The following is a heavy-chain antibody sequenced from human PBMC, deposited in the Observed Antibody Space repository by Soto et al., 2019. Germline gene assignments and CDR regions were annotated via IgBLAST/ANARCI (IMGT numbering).Heavy chain of an antibody. V-gene: IGHV3-53*04. D-gene: IGHD6-13*01. Sequence: GGSLRISCAASGYTVCSNYMSWVRQDPGKGLEWVSVIYSGGSTYYADSVKGRFTISRHNSKNTLYLQMNSLRAEDTAVYYCARAGAAAVTNWYFDLWGRGTLVTVSS. CDR1: GYTVCSNY. CDR3: ARAGAAAVTNWYFDL. J-gene: IGHJ2*01. CDR2: IYSGGST.